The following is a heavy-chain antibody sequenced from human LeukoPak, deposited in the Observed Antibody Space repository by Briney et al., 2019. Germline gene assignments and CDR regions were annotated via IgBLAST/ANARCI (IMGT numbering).Heavy chain of an antibody. CDR2: MSYDGSKE. J-gene: IGHJ5*02. V-gene: IGHV3-30*03. CDR3: LVWKHVFDR. Sequence: GGSLRLSCAASGFTFSSYGMHWVRQAPGKGLEWVAVMSYDGSKEYYADSVKGRFTISRDNSKDTLYLQMNSLRVEDTAVYYCLVWKHVFDRWGQGTLVTVTS. CDR1: GFTFSSYG. D-gene: IGHD5/OR15-5a*01.